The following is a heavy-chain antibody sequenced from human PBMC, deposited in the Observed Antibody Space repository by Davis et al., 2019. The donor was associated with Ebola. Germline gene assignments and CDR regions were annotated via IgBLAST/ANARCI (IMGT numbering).Heavy chain of an antibody. J-gene: IGHJ4*02. CDR1: GGTFSSYA. CDR3: ARGVGQYGPGHFDY. CDR2: ISAYNGNT. D-gene: IGHD1-26*01. Sequence: ASVKVSCKASGGTFSSYAISWVRQAPGQGLEWMGWISAYNGNTNYAQKLQGRVTMTTDTSTSTAYMELRSLRSDDTAVYYCARGVGQYGPGHFDYWGQGTLVTVSS. V-gene: IGHV1-18*01.